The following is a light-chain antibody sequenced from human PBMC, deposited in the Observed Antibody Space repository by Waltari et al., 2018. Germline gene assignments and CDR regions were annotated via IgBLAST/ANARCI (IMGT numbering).Light chain of an antibody. J-gene: IGKJ1*01. Sequence: EIVLTQSPGTLSLSPGERATLSCRASQSVSRALAWYQQKPGQAPRPLIYDAFSRATGIPDRFRGSGSGTDFSLTISRLEPEDFAVYYCQKYESLPATFGQGTKVEIK. CDR1: QSVSRA. CDR3: QKYESLPAT. V-gene: IGKV3-20*01. CDR2: DAF.